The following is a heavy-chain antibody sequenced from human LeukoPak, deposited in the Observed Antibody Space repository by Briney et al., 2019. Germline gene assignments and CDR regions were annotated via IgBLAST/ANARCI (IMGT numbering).Heavy chain of an antibody. CDR1: GGSISNYY. CDR2: IYYSGNT. CDR3: ASSYDFWSGYLVW. D-gene: IGHD3-3*01. Sequence: SETLSLTCTVSGGSISNYYWGWIRQPPGKGLEWIGYIYYSGNTNYNPSLKSRVTISVDTSKNQFSLKLSSVAAADTAVYYCASSYDFWSGYLVWWGEGTLVTVSS. J-gene: IGHJ4*02. V-gene: IGHV4-59*01.